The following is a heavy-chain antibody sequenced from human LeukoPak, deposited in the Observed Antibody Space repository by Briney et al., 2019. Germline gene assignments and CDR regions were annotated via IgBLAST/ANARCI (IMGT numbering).Heavy chain of an antibody. D-gene: IGHD2-15*01. CDR3: ARDLGYCSGGSCYSFDY. CDR1: GYTFTMNG. V-gene: IGHV7-4-1*02. Sequence: ASVKVSCKASGYTFTMNGISWVRQAPGQGLEWMGWINTNTENPTYAQGFTGRFVFSLDTSVSTAYLQISSLKAEDTAVYYCARDLGYCSGGSCYSFDYWGQGTLVTVSS. CDR2: INTNTENP. J-gene: IGHJ4*02.